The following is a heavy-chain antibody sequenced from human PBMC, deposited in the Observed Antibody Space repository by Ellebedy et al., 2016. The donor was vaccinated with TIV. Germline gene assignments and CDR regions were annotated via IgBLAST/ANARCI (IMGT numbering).Heavy chain of an antibody. Sequence: SGPTLAKPKQTLTLTCTFSGFSLTSTGLCVGWIRQPPGTALEWLALIYWDDDKYYITSLKPRLNISRDTSKNQVVLTMTNMDPVETATYFCARMHRSYGYFYDYWGQGILVAVSS. V-gene: IGHV2-70*13. CDR2: IYWDDDK. CDR1: GFSLTSTGLC. CDR3: ARMHRSYGYFYDY. D-gene: IGHD5-18*01. J-gene: IGHJ4*02.